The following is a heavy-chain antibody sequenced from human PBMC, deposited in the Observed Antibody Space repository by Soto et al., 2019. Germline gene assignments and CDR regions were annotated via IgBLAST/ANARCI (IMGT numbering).Heavy chain of an antibody. CDR2: ILLPFGSP. V-gene: IGHV1-69*12. CDR3: VRGPDYEGYFDY. CDR1: GTTFSNFA. Sequence: QVRLVQSGAEMKKTGSSVKVSCEASGTTFSNFAIGWVRQAPGQGLEWMGGILLPFGSPNYGQKFQGRVTISADESMTTAYMELRGLRSEDTAVYYCVRGPDYEGYFDYWGQGTLVTVSS. J-gene: IGHJ4*02. D-gene: IGHD3-22*01.